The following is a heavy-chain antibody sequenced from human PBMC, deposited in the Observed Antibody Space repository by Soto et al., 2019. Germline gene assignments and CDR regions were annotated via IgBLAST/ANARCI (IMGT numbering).Heavy chain of an antibody. CDR3: ATGRGYCSGGSCYDWFDP. CDR2: IYYSGST. J-gene: IGHJ5*01. D-gene: IGHD2-15*01. V-gene: IGHV4-59*08. CDR1: GGSISSYY. Sequence: ETLSLTCTVSGGSISSYYWSWIRQPPGKGLEWIGYIYYSGSTNYNPSLKSRVTISVDTSKNQFSLKLSSVTAADTAVYYCATGRGYCSGGSCYDWFDPWGQGTLVTVSS.